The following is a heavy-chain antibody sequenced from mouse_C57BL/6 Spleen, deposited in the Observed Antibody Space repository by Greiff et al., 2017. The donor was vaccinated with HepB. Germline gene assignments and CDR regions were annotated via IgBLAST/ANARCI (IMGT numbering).Heavy chain of an antibody. J-gene: IGHJ2*01. CDR2: ISSGGDYI. V-gene: IGHV5-9-1*02. CDR3: TSQLTGSSYFDY. CDR1: GFTFSSYA. D-gene: IGHD4-1*01. Sequence: EVQLVESGEGLVKPGGSLKLSCAASGFTFSSYAMSWVRQTPEKRLEWVAYISSGGDYIYYADTVKGRFTISRDNARNTLYLQMSSLKSEDTAMYYCTSQLTGSSYFDYWGQGTTLTVSS.